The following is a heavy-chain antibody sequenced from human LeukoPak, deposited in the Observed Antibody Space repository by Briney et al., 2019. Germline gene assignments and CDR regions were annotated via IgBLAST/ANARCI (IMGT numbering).Heavy chain of an antibody. Sequence: GGSLRLSCATSGFTFSDYYMSWIRQAPGKGLEWVSHISSGGSIYYADSVKGRFTISRDNAKSSLSLQMNSLRAEDTAIYYCARSNWNSPLTDHWGQGTLVTVSS. J-gene: IGHJ4*02. CDR1: GFTFSDYY. V-gene: IGHV3-11*01. CDR2: ISSGGSI. CDR3: ARSNWNSPLTDH. D-gene: IGHD1-7*01.